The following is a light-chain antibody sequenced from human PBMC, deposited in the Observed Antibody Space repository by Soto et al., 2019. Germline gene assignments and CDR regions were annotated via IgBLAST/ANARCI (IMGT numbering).Light chain of an antibody. V-gene: IGKV4-1*01. CDR3: QQYYSTPLT. J-gene: IGKJ4*01. Sequence: DIVMTQSPDSLAVSLGERATINCKSSQNLLYSSDNKNYLAWFQQKPGQPPKKLIYWASTRGSGVPDRFSGGGSGTDFTLTISSLQAEDVAVYYCQQYYSTPLTFGGGTKVEIK. CDR1: QNLLYSSDNKNY. CDR2: WAS.